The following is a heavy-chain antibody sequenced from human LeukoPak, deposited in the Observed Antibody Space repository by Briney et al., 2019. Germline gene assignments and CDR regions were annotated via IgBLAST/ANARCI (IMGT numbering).Heavy chain of an antibody. D-gene: IGHD5-24*01. Sequence: SETLSLTCTVSGGSISSSSYYWGWLRQPPGKGLEWIGSIYYSGSTYYNPSLKSRVTISVDTSKNQFSLKLSSVTAADTAVYCCARTGSRDGYNRNWFDPWGQGTLVTVSS. CDR1: GGSISSSSYY. V-gene: IGHV4-39*01. J-gene: IGHJ5*02. CDR3: ARTGSRDGYNRNWFDP. CDR2: IYYSGST.